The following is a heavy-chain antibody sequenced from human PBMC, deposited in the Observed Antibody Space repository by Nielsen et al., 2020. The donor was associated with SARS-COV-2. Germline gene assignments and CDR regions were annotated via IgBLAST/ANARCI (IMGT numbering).Heavy chain of an antibody. J-gene: IGHJ6*02. CDR2: ISSSSSYI. CDR1: GFTFDDYG. D-gene: IGHD4-11*01. Sequence: GESLKISCAASGFTFDDYGMSWVRQAPGKGLEWVSSISSSSSYIYYADSVKGRFAISRDNAKNSLYLQMDSLRAEDTAVYYCSRQSPSYYGMDVWGQGTTVTVSS. CDR3: SRQSPSYYGMDV. V-gene: IGHV3-21*04.